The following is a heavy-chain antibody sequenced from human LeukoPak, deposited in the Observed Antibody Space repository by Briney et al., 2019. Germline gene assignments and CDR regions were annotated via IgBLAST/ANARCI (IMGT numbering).Heavy chain of an antibody. CDR2: INHSGST. V-gene: IGHV4-34*01. Sequence: AETLSLTCAVYGGSFSGYYWSWIRQPPGKGLEWIGEINHSGSTNYNPSLKSRVTISVDTSKNQFSLKLSSVTAADTAVYYCASGLYDYVWGSYRLAYFDYWGQGTLVTVSS. CDR1: GGSFSGYY. J-gene: IGHJ4*02. D-gene: IGHD3-16*02. CDR3: ASGLYDYVWGSYRLAYFDY.